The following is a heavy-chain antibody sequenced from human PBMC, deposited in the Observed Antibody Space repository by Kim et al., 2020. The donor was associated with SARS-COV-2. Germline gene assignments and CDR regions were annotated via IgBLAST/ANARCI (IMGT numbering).Heavy chain of an antibody. D-gene: IGHD3-3*01. Sequence: SETLSLTCTVSGVSISSSSYYWGWIRQPPGKGLEWIGTMYYSGSTYYNPSLKSRVTISIDTSKNHFSLRLSSVTAADTALYYCARQFSYNNFWSGHLFDSWGQGTLVTVSS. CDR2: MYYSGST. CDR3: ARQFSYNNFWSGHLFDS. V-gene: IGHV4-39*01. CDR1: GVSISSSSYY. J-gene: IGHJ4*02.